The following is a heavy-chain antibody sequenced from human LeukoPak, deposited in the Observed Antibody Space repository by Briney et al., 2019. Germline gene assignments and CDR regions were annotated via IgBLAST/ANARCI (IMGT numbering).Heavy chain of an antibody. V-gene: IGHV3-21*01. CDR3: ARDQWLARDHYMDV. Sequence: GGFLRLSCAASGITFSSYSMNWVRQAPGKGLEWVSFISTSSSYTYYADSVKGRFTISRDNAKNSLYLQMNSLRAEDTAVYYCARDQWLARDHYMDVWGKGTTVTVSS. CDR1: GITFSSYS. J-gene: IGHJ6*03. D-gene: IGHD6-19*01. CDR2: ISTSSSYT.